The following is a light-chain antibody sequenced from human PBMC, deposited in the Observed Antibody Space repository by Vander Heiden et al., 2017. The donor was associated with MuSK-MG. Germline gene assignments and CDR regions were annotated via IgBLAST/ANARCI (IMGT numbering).Light chain of an antibody. CDR2: DAS. CDR1: QSVSSY. CDR3: QQRSNWPPIT. Sequence: EIVLTQSPATLSLSPGVRATLSCRASQSVSSYLAWYQQKPGQAPRLLIYDASNRATGIPARFSGSGSGTDFTLTISSLEPEDFAVYYCQQRSNWPPITFGQGTQMEIK. J-gene: IGKJ5*01. V-gene: IGKV3-11*01.